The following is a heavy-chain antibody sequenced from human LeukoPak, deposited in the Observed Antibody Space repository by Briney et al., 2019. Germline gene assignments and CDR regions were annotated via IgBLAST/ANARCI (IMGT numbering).Heavy chain of an antibody. J-gene: IGHJ4*02. CDR3: AKDEDLRGSPTARFDY. D-gene: IGHD4-11*01. CDR2: ISGSGGST. Sequence: PGGSLRLSCAASGFTFSNYAMSWVRQAPGKGLEWVSAISGSGGSTYYADSVKGRFTISRDNSKNTLYLQMNSLRAEDTAVYYCAKDEDLRGSPTARFDYWGQGTLVTVSS. V-gene: IGHV3-23*01. CDR1: GFTFSNYA.